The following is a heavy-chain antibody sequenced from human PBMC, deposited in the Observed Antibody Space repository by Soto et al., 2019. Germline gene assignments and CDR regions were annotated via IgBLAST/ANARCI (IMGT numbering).Heavy chain of an antibody. CDR3: ARDVNPPSSIEARAELDY. J-gene: IGHJ4*02. CDR2: ISSSSSYI. V-gene: IGHV3-21*01. Sequence: GGSLRLSCAASGFTFSSYSMNWVRQAPGKGLEWVSSISSSSSYIYYADSVKGRFTISRDNAKNSLYLQMNSLRAEDTAVYYCARDVNPPSSIEARAELDYWGQGTLVTVSS. D-gene: IGHD6-6*01. CDR1: GFTFSSYS.